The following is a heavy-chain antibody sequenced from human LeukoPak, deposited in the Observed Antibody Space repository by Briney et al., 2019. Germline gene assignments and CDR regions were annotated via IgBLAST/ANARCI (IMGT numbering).Heavy chain of an antibody. Sequence: PSETLSLTCSVSGDSISSYYWSWIRQPPGKGLEWIGYIYYSGSTNYNPSLKSRVTISVDTSKNQFSLKLSSVTAADTAVYYCARRRDAFDIWGQGTMVTVSS. CDR1: GDSISSYY. J-gene: IGHJ3*02. CDR3: ARRRDAFDI. CDR2: IYYSGST. V-gene: IGHV4-59*08.